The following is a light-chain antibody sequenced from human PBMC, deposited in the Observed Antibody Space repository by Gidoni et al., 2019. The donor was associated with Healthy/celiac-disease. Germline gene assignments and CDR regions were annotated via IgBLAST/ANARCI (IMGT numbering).Light chain of an antibody. V-gene: IGLV3-19*01. CDR1: SLRSYY. CDR2: GKN. Sequence: SSELTQDTDVSVALGHTVRITCQGDSLRSYYASWYQQKPGQAPVLVIYGKNNRPSGIPDRFSGSSSGNTASLTITGAQAEDEADYYCNSRDSSGNHLDVFGTGTKVTVL. J-gene: IGLJ1*01. CDR3: NSRDSSGNHLDV.